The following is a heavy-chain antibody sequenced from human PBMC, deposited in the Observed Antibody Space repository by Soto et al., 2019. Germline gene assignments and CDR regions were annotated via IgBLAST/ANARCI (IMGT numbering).Heavy chain of an antibody. V-gene: IGHV1-69*13. Sequence: ASVKVSCKASGGTFSSYAISWVRQAPGQGLEWMGGIIPIFGTANYAQKFQGRVTITADESTSTAYMELSSLRSEDTAVYYCAVAVADVYYFDYWGQGTLVTVSS. D-gene: IGHD6-19*01. CDR3: AVAVADVYYFDY. CDR2: IIPIFGTA. J-gene: IGHJ4*02. CDR1: GGTFSSYA.